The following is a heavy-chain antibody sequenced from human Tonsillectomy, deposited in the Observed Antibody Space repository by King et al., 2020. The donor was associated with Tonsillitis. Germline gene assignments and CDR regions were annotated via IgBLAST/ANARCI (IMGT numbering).Heavy chain of an antibody. CDR2: ILPSGCA. V-gene: IGHV4-31*03. D-gene: IGHD3-10*01. CDR3: VRDQGVRGAMEYYGMDV. J-gene: IGHJ6*02. CDR1: GGSIGRGAYY. Sequence: QLQESGPGLVKPSQTLSLTCTVSGGSIGRGAYYWTWIRQHPGKGLEWIGYILPSGCASYNASLKSRLIISVDTSKNQFSLRLSSVTAADTAVYYCVRDQGVRGAMEYYGMDVWGQGTTVTVSS.